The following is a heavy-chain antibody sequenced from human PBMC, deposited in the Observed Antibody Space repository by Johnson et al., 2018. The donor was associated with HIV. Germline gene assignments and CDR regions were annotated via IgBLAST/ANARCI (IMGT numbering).Heavy chain of an antibody. D-gene: IGHD2-15*01. CDR1: GFTFSDYY. CDR3: ASRGSGGSWAPGAFYI. CDR2: ISSSGSTI. V-gene: IGHV3-11*04. J-gene: IGHJ3*02. Sequence: VQLVESGGGLVKPGGSLRLSCAASGFTFSDYYMSWIRQAPGKGLEWGSYISSSGSTIYYADSVKGRVTISRDKAKNSLYLQMNSLRAEDTAVYYCASRGSGGSWAPGAFYIWGQGTMVTVSS.